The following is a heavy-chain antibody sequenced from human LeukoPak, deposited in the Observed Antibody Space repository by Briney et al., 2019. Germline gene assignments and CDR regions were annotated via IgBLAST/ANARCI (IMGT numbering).Heavy chain of an antibody. D-gene: IGHD3-10*01. CDR1: GFTFSSYS. CDR2: ISGRGNYI. Sequence: PGGSLRLSCAASGFTFSSYSMTWVRQAPGKGLECVSSISGRGNYITYAGSVKGRFTITSDNAKKFLYLQMNSLRAEDTAVYYCARDEFPGGGSDPFEYWGQGTVVSVSS. V-gene: IGHV3-21*01. J-gene: IGHJ4*02. CDR3: ARDEFPGGGSDPFEY.